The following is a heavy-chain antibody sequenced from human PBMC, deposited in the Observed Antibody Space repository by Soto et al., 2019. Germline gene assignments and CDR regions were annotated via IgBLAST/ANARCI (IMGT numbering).Heavy chain of an antibody. V-gene: IGHV4-39*01. CDR1: GGSISSNSYF. D-gene: IGHD1-26*01. Sequence: QLQLQESGPGLVKPSETLSLTCTVSGGSISSNSYFWAWIRQPPGKGLEWIGSIYYSGSTYYNPSLKSRVTISVDTSKNRFSLKLRSLTAAETALYYCARHGNYCGHSGDMDVWGPGATITVSS. J-gene: IGHJ6*02. CDR3: ARHGNYCGHSGDMDV. CDR2: IYYSGST.